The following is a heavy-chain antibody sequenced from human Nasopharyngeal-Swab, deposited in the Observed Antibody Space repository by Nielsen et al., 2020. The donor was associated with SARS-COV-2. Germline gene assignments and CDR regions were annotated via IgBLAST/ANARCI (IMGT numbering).Heavy chain of an antibody. Sequence: ASVKVSCKASGYTFTSSDINWLRQATGQGLEWMGWMNPNSGNKGYAQKFQGRVTMTRNTSISTAYMELSSLRSEDTAVYYCARGGGSTSNGAFDIWGQGTMVTVSS. V-gene: IGHV1-8*01. J-gene: IGHJ3*02. CDR3: ARGGGSTSNGAFDI. D-gene: IGHD2-2*01. CDR1: GYTFTSSD. CDR2: MNPNSGNK.